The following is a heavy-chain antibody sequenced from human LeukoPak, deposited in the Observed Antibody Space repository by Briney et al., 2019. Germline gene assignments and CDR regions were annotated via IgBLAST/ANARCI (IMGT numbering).Heavy chain of an antibody. Sequence: ASVKVSCKASGYTFTCYGISWVRQAPGQGLEWMGWISAYNGNTNYAQKLQGRVTMTRDTSISTAYMELSRLRSDDTAVYYCARVVVTMVRGAPGYWGQGTLVTVSS. CDR1: GYTFTCYG. V-gene: IGHV1-18*01. J-gene: IGHJ4*02. CDR2: ISAYNGNT. D-gene: IGHD3-10*01. CDR3: ARVVVTMVRGAPGY.